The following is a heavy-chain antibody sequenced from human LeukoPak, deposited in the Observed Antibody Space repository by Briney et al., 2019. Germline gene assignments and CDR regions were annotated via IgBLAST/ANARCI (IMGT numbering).Heavy chain of an antibody. CDR3: AKGGYSSTDGFDI. CDR1: GFTVSSSY. D-gene: IGHD6-13*01. CDR2: ISGGGST. Sequence: GGSLRLSCAASGFTVSSSYMYWVRQAPGKGLEWVSVISGGGSTYYADSVRGRFTVSRDNSRNTLYLQMNSLRAEDTAVYYCAKGGYSSTDGFDIWGQGTMVTVSS. J-gene: IGHJ3*02. V-gene: IGHV3-53*01.